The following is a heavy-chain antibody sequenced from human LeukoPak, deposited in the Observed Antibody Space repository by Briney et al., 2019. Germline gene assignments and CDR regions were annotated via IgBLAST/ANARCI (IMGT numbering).Heavy chain of an antibody. V-gene: IGHV4-38-2*01. CDR1: GYSISSGYY. Sequence: SETLSLTCAVSGYSISSGYYWGWIRPPPGKGLEWIGEINHSGSTNYNPSLKSRVTISVDTSKNQFSLKLSSVTAADTAVYYCARGLLLFDIWGQGTMVTVSS. CDR3: ARGLLLFDI. D-gene: IGHD3-10*01. CDR2: INHSGST. J-gene: IGHJ3*02.